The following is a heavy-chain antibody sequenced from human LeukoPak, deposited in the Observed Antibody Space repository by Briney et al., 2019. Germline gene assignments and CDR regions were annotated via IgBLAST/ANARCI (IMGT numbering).Heavy chain of an antibody. Sequence: SETLSPTCTVSGGSISSYYWSWIRQPPGKGLEWIGYIYYSGTTNYNPSLKSRVTMSVDRSKNQFSLNLSSVTAADTAVYYCARHSRNGYNYGDYWGQGTLVTVSS. J-gene: IGHJ4*02. CDR3: ARHSRNGYNYGDY. CDR1: GGSISSYY. V-gene: IGHV4-59*08. CDR2: IYYSGTT. D-gene: IGHD5-24*01.